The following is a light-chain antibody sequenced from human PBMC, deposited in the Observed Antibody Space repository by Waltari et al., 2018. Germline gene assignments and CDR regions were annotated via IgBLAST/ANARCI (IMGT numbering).Light chain of an antibody. CDR3: SSYTSSSTLWV. Sequence: QSALTQPASGSGAPGQAIPLPCHGNSSEVGGYNFVPRYQQHPGKAPKLMIYDVSNRPSGVSNRFSGSKSGNTASLTISGLQAEDEADYYCSSYTSSSTLWVFGGGTKLTVL. V-gene: IGLV2-14*03. CDR1: SSEVGGYNF. CDR2: DVS. J-gene: IGLJ3*02.